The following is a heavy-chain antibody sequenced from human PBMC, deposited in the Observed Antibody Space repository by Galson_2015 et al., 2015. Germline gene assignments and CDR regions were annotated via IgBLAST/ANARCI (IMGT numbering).Heavy chain of an antibody. J-gene: IGHJ6*03. CDR3: ARDGSIFGVVINYYYMDV. D-gene: IGHD3-3*01. CDR2: INSRSGYT. Sequence: SLRLSCAASGFSLSDYYMSWLRQAPGKGLEWVSHINSRSGYTKYADSVKGRFTISRDNAKNSLYLQMNSLRAEDTAVYYCARDGSIFGVVINYYYMDVWGKGTTVTVSS. V-gene: IGHV3-11*05. CDR1: GFSLSDYY.